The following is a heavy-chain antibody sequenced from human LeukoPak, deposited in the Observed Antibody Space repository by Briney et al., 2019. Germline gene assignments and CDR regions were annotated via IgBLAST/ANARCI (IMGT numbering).Heavy chain of an antibody. CDR3: AKDRLTTVVMGYLDY. D-gene: IGHD4-23*01. Sequence: PGGSLRLSCAVSGFTFSTYGMHWVRQAPGKGLEWVAFIRYDGSNKYYADSVKGRFTISRDNSKNTLYLQMNSLRADVSAVYYCAKDRLTTVVMGYLDYWGQGPLVTVPS. CDR1: GFTFSTYG. CDR2: IRYDGSNK. J-gene: IGHJ4*02. V-gene: IGHV3-30*02.